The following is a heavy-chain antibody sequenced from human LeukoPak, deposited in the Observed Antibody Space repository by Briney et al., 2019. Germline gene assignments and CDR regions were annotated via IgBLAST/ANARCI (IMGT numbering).Heavy chain of an antibody. Sequence: PGGSLRLSCAASGFTFSSYAMSWVRQAPGKGLEWVSAISGSGGSTYYADSVKGRFTTSRDNSKNTLYLQMNSLRAEDTAVYYCAKQQLDNDAFDIWGQGTMVTVSS. CDR2: ISGSGGST. J-gene: IGHJ3*02. CDR1: GFTFSSYA. V-gene: IGHV3-23*01. D-gene: IGHD6-13*01. CDR3: AKQQLDNDAFDI.